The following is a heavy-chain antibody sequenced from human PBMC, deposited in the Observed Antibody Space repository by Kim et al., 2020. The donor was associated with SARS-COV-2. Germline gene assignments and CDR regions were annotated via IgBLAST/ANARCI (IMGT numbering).Heavy chain of an antibody. V-gene: IGHV4-39*01. CDR2: VYHNGRT. J-gene: IGHJ5*01. D-gene: IGHD3-10*01. CDR1: GGSISSTTYY. CDR3: ARQFLWFAGTDS. Sequence: SETLSLTCTVSGGSISSTTYYWGWVRQPPGKGLEWIGCVYHNGRTYYSPSLKSRITISVDTSKSQFALMLSSVTAADTAVYYCARQFLWFAGTDSWAPGT.